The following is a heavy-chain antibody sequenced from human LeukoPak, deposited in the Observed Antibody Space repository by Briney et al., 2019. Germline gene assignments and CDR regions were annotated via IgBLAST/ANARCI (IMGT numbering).Heavy chain of an antibody. J-gene: IGHJ4*02. CDR1: GFTFSDFA. Sequence: PGGSLRLSCAASGFTFSDFAMHWVRQAPGKGLQYVAGISRQGGSTYYSSSVKGRFIVSRDNSKNTLDLQMGSLRAEDMAVYYCARDGYSSGDDYWGQGTLVTVSS. D-gene: IGHD6-25*01. CDR3: ARDGYSSGDDY. V-gene: IGHV3-64*01. CDR2: ISRQGGST.